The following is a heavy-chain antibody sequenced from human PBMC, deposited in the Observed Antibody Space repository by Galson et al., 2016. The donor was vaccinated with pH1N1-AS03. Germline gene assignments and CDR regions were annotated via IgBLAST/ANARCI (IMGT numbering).Heavy chain of an antibody. J-gene: IGHJ4*02. CDR2: ISSDGGST. V-gene: IGHV3-64*02. Sequence: SLRLSCAASGFIFSNHGMHWARQAPGKGPEFVARISSDGGSTYYADSVKARFTISRDNSKNTLYLQMDRLRVEDTAVYYCERAGGYWGQGTLVTVSS. CDR1: GFIFSNHG. CDR3: ERAGGY.